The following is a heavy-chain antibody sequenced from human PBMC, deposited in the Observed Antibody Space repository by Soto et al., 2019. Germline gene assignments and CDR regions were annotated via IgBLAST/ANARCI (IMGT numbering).Heavy chain of an antibody. Sequence: PGGSLRLSCAASGFTFSSYAMSWVRQAPGKGLEWVSAISGSGGSTYYADSVKGRFTISRDNSKNTLYLQMNSLRAEDTAVYYCAKDAQLKYEMAAECYFDYWGQGTLVTVSS. CDR2: ISGSGGST. J-gene: IGHJ4*02. CDR3: AKDAQLKYEMAAECYFDY. D-gene: IGHD6-19*01. V-gene: IGHV3-23*01. CDR1: GFTFSSYA.